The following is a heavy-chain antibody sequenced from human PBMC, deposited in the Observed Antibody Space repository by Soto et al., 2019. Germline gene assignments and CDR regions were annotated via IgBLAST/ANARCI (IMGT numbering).Heavy chain of an antibody. CDR2: INAHSGGT. Sequence: ASVKVSCKASGFSFTGFYIHWLRQAPGQGLEWMGWINAHSGGTEYAQKFQGRVTLTRDTSIATAYLTLTSLTSDDTALYYCAKDLTRQLAFWLDPWGQGTQVTVSS. J-gene: IGHJ5*02. D-gene: IGHD6-6*01. CDR1: GFSFTGFY. V-gene: IGHV1-2*02. CDR3: AKDLTRQLAFWLDP.